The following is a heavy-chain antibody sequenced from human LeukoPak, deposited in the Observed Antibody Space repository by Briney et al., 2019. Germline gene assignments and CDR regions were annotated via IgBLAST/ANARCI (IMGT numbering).Heavy chain of an antibody. V-gene: IGHV3-11*01. D-gene: IGHD3-3*01. CDR3: ARDLQGGNYDFWSGYRYYYYYYMDV. CDR2: ISSSGRNI. Sequence: GGSLRLSCAASGFTFSDYYMSWIRQAPGKGLEWVSYISSSGRNIYYADSVKGRFTISRDNAKNSLYLQMNSLRAEDTAVYYCARDLQGGNYDFWSGYRYYYYYYMDVWGKGTTVTVSS. CDR1: GFTFSDYY. J-gene: IGHJ6*03.